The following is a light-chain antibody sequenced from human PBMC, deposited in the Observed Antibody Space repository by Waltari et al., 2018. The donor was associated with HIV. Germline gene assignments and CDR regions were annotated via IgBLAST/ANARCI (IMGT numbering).Light chain of an antibody. CDR3: HVWESSSDEHV. CDR1: TIQSKN. V-gene: IGLV3-21*02. J-gene: IGLJ1*01. CDR2: ADS. Sequence: SYVLTQPASVSVAPGQTANVTCGGDTIQSKNVTSYQHTAGKAPVLVLYADSDRPSGIPERFSGSNFGNSATLTITRVEAGDEADYYCHVWESSSDEHVFGTGTKVTV.